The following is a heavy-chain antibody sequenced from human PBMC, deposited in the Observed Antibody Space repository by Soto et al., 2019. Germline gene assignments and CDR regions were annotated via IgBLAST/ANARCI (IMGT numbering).Heavy chain of an antibody. J-gene: IGHJ4*02. CDR2: IRSKAYGGTT. D-gene: IGHD3-22*01. Sequence: GGSLRLSCTASGFTFGDYAMSWLRQAPGKGLEWVGFIRSKAYGGTTEYAASVKGRFTISRDDSKSIAYLQMNSLKTEDTAVYYCTRDVPVGYYDSSGYYRFDYWGQGTLVTVSS. CDR1: GFTFGDYA. V-gene: IGHV3-49*03. CDR3: TRDVPVGYYDSSGYYRFDY.